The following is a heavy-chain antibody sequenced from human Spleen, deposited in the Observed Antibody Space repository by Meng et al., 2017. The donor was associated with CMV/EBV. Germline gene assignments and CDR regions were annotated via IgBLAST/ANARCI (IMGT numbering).Heavy chain of an antibody. V-gene: IGHV4-34*01. CDR1: GGSFSGYY. D-gene: IGHD4-17*01. J-gene: IGHJ4*02. CDR2: INHSGSA. CDR3: ARAYGFFDY. Sequence: LYLTCAVYGGSFSGYYWSWIRQPPGKGLEWIGEINHSGSANYNPSLKSRVTISVDTSKNQFSLKLSSVTAADTAVYYCARAYGFFDYWGQGTLVTVSS.